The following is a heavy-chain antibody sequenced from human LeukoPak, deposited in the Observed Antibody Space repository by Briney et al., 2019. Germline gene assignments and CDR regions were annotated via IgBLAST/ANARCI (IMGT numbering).Heavy chain of an antibody. CDR3: TSQAGYSSSWET. J-gene: IGHJ5*02. D-gene: IGHD6-13*01. Sequence: GGSLRLSCAASGFTFSAYNMNWVRQAPGKGLEWVGRMRSKANNYATGYATSVIGRFTISRDDSKNTRYLEMNSLKIEDTAVYFCTSQAGYSSSWETWGQGTLVTVSS. CDR2: MRSKANNYAT. CDR1: GFTFSAYN. V-gene: IGHV3-73*01.